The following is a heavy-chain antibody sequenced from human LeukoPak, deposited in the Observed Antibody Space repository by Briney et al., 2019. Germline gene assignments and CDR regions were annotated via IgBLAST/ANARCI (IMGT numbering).Heavy chain of an antibody. Sequence: GSLRLSCAASGFTFSSYGMHWVRQAPGKGLEWVAVIWYDGSNKYYADSVKGRFTISRDNSKNTLYLQTNSLRAEDTAVYYCARAARGYLYYFDYWGQGTLVTVSS. CDR3: ARAARGYLYYFDY. V-gene: IGHV3-33*01. D-gene: IGHD3-22*01. CDR1: GFTFSSYG. J-gene: IGHJ4*02. CDR2: IWYDGSNK.